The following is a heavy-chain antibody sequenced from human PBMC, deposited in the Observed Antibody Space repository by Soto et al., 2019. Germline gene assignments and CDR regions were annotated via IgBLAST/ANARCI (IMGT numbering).Heavy chain of an antibody. Sequence: QVQLQESGPGLVKPSGTRSRTCAVSGGSICSSNWWSWVRQPPGKGLEWIGEIYHSGSTNYNPSLKSRVTISVDKSKNQFSLKLSSVTAADTAVYYCARDYNGFSGYGCFDSWGQGTLVTVSS. CDR1: GGSICSSNW. CDR2: IYHSGST. CDR3: ARDYNGFSGYGCFDS. J-gene: IGHJ4*02. V-gene: IGHV4-4*02. D-gene: IGHD5-12*01.